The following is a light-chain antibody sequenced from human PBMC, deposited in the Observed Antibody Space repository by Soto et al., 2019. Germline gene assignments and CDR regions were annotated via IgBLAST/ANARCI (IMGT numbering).Light chain of an antibody. CDR2: EVS. CDR3: TSYRSHSYV. V-gene: IGLV2-14*01. Sequence: QSALTQPASVSGSPGQSITISCTGTSSDVGAYNYVSWFQQHPGKAPKVMIYEVSNRPSGVSNRFSGSKSGNTASLTISGLQAEAEADYYCTSYRSHSYVFGTPTKVTVL. CDR1: SSDVGAYNY. J-gene: IGLJ1*01.